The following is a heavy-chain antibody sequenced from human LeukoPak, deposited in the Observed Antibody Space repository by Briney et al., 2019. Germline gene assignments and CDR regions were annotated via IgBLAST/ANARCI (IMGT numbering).Heavy chain of an antibody. D-gene: IGHD6-13*01. CDR2: IYTSGST. V-gene: IGHV4-4*07. J-gene: IGHJ4*02. CDR1: GGSISSYY. Sequence: PPETLSLTCTVSGGSISSYYWSWIRQPAGKGLEWIGRIYTSGSTNYNPSLKSRVTMSVDTSKNQFSLKLSSVTAADTAVYYCAGTFSIAAAGTPVDYWGQGTLVTVSS. CDR3: AGTFSIAAAGTPVDY.